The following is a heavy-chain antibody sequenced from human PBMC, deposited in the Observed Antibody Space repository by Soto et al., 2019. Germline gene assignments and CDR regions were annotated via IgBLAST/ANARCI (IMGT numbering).Heavy chain of an antibody. CDR3: ARDLVRGVIHAKSYYYYYGMDV. V-gene: IGHV3-30-3*01. CDR2: ISYDGSNK. D-gene: IGHD3-10*01. J-gene: IGHJ6*02. CDR1: GFTFSSYA. Sequence: HPGGSLRLSCAASGFTFSSYAMHWVRQAPGKGLEWVAVISYDGSNKYYADSVKGRFTISRDNSKNTLYLQMNSLRAEDTAVYYCARDLVRGVIHAKSYYYYYGMDVWGQGTTVTVSS.